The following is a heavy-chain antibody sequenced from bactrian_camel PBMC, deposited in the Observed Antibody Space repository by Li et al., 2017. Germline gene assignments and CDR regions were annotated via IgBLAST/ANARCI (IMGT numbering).Heavy chain of an antibody. CDR2: SNSDSST. D-gene: IGHD3*01. J-gene: IGHJ4*01. V-gene: IGHV3-2*01. Sequence: HVQLVESGGGSVQAGGSLRVSCAASGFTFSSYYMNWVRQAPGKGLEWVSSSNSDSSTIYADSVKGRFTTSQDNAKRTLYLQMDSLKPEDTAMYFCAANWGRLVSSQALTTRPDTFWGQGTQVTVS. CDR1: GFTFSSYY. CDR3: AANWGRLVSSQALTTRPDTF.